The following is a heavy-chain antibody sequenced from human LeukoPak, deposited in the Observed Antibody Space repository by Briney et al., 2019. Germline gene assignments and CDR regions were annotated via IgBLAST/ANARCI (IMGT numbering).Heavy chain of an antibody. J-gene: IGHJ4*02. CDR2: IYHSGST. Sequence: SGTLSLTCAVSGGSISSSNWWSWVRQPPGKGLEWIEEIYHSGSTNYNPSLKSRVTISVDKSKNQFSLKLSSVTAADTAVYYCASPSGYSSSWYRAPLDYWGQGTLVTVSS. D-gene: IGHD6-13*01. CDR3: ASPSGYSSSWYRAPLDY. CDR1: GGSISSSNW. V-gene: IGHV4-4*02.